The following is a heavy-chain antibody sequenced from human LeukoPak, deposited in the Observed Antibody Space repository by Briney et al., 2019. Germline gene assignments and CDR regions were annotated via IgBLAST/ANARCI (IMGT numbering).Heavy chain of an antibody. CDR2: ISPDGSST. CDR1: GFAFSDYG. CDR3: ARKEVGYTPSDY. D-gene: IGHD5-12*01. V-gene: IGHV3-30*03. J-gene: IGHJ4*02. Sequence: GGSLRLSCVASGFAFSDYGMDWVRQAPGKGLEWVAVISPDGSSTYYADSVKGRFTISRDNSKNTLYLQMNSLRAEDTAVYYCARKEVGYTPSDYWGQGTLVTVSS.